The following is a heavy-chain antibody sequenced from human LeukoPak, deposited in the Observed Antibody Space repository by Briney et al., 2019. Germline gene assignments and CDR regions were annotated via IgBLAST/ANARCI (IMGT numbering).Heavy chain of an antibody. J-gene: IGHJ4*02. V-gene: IGHV3-30*18. CDR2: ISEDGINK. Sequence: GRSLRLSYAASGFTFSNYGMHCVRQAPGKGLEWVAGISEDGINKYYADSVKARFTISRDNSNNTLFLQMNNLRADDTAVYYCAKDRETTASGTFDYWGQGALVTVSS. CDR1: GFTFSNYG. CDR3: AKDRETTASGTFDY. D-gene: IGHD6-13*01.